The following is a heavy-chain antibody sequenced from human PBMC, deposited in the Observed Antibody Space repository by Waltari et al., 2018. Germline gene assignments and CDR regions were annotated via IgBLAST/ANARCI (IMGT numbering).Heavy chain of an antibody. CDR1: GGSISSSSYY. CDR2: IYYSGST. Sequence: QLQLQESGPGLVKPSETLSLTCTVSGGSISSSSYYWGWIRQPPGKGLEWIGSIYYSGSTYYNPSLKSRVTISVDTSKNQFSLKLSSVTAADTAVYYCASPGVAGTGYFQHWGQGTLVTVSS. D-gene: IGHD6-19*01. J-gene: IGHJ1*01. CDR3: ASPGVAGTGYFQH. V-gene: IGHV4-39*07.